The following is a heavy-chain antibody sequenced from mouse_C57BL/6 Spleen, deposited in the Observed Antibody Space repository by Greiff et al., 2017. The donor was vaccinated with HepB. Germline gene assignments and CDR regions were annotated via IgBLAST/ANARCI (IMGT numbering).Heavy chain of an antibody. CDR2: ISGGGGNT. V-gene: IGHV5-9*01. D-gene: IGHD5-1-1*01. J-gene: IGHJ1*03. Sequence: EVNVVESGGGLVKPGGSLKLSCAASGFTFSSYTMSWVRQTPEKRLEWVATISGGGGNTYYPDSVKGRFTISRDNAKNTLYLQMSSLRSEDTALYYCARLDSKHLHWYFDVWGTGTTVTVSS. CDR1: GFTFSSYT. CDR3: ARLDSKHLHWYFDV.